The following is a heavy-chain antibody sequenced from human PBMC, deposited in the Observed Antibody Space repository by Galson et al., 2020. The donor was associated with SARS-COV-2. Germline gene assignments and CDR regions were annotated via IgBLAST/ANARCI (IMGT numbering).Heavy chain of an antibody. CDR1: GASISSYY. J-gene: IGHJ2*01. CDR3: ARRFYGDNWYFDL. D-gene: IGHD4-17*01. V-gene: IGHV4-59*01. Sequence: ETSETLSLTCTVSGASISSYYWNWMRQPPGKGLEWIGYIYNSGSSRSPNYNSSLKSRVTISLDTSKNQFSLELSSVTAADTAVYYCARRFYGDNWYFDLWGRGTLVTVSS. CDR2: IYNSGSSRSP.